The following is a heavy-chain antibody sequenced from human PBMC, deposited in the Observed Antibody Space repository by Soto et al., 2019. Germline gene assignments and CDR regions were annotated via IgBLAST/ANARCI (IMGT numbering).Heavy chain of an antibody. D-gene: IGHD6-13*01. V-gene: IGHV3-21*01. CDR3: ATDGAAGAGMGV. J-gene: IGHJ6*02. CDR2: IDSTGAYI. CDR1: GLIFSTFG. Sequence: EVQLVESGGGLVKPGGSLRLSCSASGLIFSTFGMNWVRQAPGKGLEWVSSIDSTGAYIDYADSVKGRLTISRDNARDSLYLKMNSLRVEDTAIYYCATDGAAGAGMGVWGQGTTVTVSS.